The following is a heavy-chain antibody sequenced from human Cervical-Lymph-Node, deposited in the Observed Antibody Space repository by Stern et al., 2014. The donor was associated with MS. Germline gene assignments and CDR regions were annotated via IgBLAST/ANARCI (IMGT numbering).Heavy chain of an antibody. CDR3: ARAVDTASGYYYYGMDV. CDR2: IIPNFGTA. CDR1: GGTFSSYA. Sequence: QVQLVQSGAEVKKPGSSVKVSCKASGGTFSSYAISWVRQAPGQGLEWMGGIIPNFGTANYAQKFQGRVTITADESTSTAYMELSSLRYEDTAVYYCARAVDTASGYYYYGMDVWGQGTTFTVSS. V-gene: IGHV1-69*01. D-gene: IGHD5-18*01. J-gene: IGHJ6*02.